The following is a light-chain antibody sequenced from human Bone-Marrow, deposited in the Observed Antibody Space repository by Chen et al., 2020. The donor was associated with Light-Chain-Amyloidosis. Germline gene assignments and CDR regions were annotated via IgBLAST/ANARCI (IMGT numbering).Light chain of an antibody. Sequence: QSVLTHPASVSGSPGQSITISCTGTSSDVGSYNLVSWYQQHPGKAPKLMIYEVSKRPSGVSNRFSGSKSGNTASLTISGLQAEDEADYYCCSYAGSSTPWVFGGGTKLTVL. CDR3: CSYAGSSTPWV. J-gene: IGLJ3*02. V-gene: IGLV2-23*02. CDR2: EVS. CDR1: SSDVGSYNL.